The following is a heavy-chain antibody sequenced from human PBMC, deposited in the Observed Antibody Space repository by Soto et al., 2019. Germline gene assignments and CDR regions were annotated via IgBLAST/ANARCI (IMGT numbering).Heavy chain of an antibody. D-gene: IGHD1-26*01. Sequence: PSETLSLTCTVSGGSVTSGNYYWNWIRQPPGKGLEWIGYIYYTGSTNYNPSLGSRVTISVDTSKNQFSLKLSSVTAADTAVYYCARGRIEGGRNFGYWGQGTLVTVPS. CDR2: IYYTGST. CDR1: GGSVTSGNYY. CDR3: ARGRIEGGRNFGY. J-gene: IGHJ4*02. V-gene: IGHV4-61*01.